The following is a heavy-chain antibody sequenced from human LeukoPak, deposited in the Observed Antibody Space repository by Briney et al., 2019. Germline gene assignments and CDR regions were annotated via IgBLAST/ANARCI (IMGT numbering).Heavy chain of an antibody. D-gene: IGHD3-22*01. J-gene: IGHJ4*02. V-gene: IGHV3-30*03. CDR3: SVNMGSGYRFDY. CDR1: GFIFSSYS. Sequence: GGFLRLSCEASGFIFSSYSMSWVRQIPGKGLEWVATISYDGSNTYYADSLKGRFTISRDISKNTLYLQMNSLRAEDTAVYYCSVNMGSGYRFDYWGQGTLVTVSS. CDR2: ISYDGSNT.